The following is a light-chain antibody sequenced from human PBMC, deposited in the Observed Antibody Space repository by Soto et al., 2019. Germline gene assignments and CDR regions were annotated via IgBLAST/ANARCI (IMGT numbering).Light chain of an antibody. CDR1: SSDVGGYNY. Sequence: QSALTQPASASGSPGPSITISCTGTSSDVGGYNYVSWYQQHPGKAPKLMIYDVSNRPSGVSNRFSGSKSGNTASLTISGLQAEDEADYYCSSYTSSSTLVVFGTGTKVTVL. J-gene: IGLJ1*01. CDR2: DVS. V-gene: IGLV2-14*01. CDR3: SSYTSSSTLVV.